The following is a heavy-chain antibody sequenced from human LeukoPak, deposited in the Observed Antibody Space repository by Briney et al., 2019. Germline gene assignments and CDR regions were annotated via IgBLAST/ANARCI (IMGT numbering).Heavy chain of an antibody. J-gene: IGHJ4*02. D-gene: IGHD3-22*01. Sequence: GGSLRLSCAASGFSFSTYSLNWVRQAPGKGLEWVSYITSSSSVKYSDSVKGRFTISRDNAKHSPYLQMNSLKTEDTAVYYCKTDRIVVGPCWGQGSLVTASS. CDR2: ITSSSSV. CDR3: KTDRIVVGPC. V-gene: IGHV3-48*01. CDR1: GFSFSTYS.